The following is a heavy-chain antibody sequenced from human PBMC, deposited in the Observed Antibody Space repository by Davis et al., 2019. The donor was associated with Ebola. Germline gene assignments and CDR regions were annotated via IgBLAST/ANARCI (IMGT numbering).Heavy chain of an antibody. D-gene: IGHD1-7*01. J-gene: IGHJ6*02. CDR2: IGTAGDT. CDR3: ARGSDWNYVEYYYYGMDV. Sequence: GESLKISCAASGFTFSSYDMHWVRQATGKGLEWVSAIGTAGDTYYPGSVKGRFTISRENAKNSLYLQMNSLRAGDTAVYYCARGSDWNYVEYYYYGMDVWGQGTTVTVSS. CDR1: GFTFSSYD. V-gene: IGHV3-13*01.